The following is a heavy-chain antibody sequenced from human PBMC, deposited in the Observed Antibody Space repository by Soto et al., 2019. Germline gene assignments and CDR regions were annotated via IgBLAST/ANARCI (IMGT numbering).Heavy chain of an antibody. V-gene: IGHV4-39*01. D-gene: IGHD6-19*01. Sequence: SETLSLTCTVSGGSISSSSYYWGWIRQPPGKGLEWIGSIYYSGSTYYNPSLKSRVTISVDTSKNQFSLKLSSVTAADTAVYYCAGYSSGWLNNYFDYWGQGTLVTVSS. CDR2: IYYSGST. CDR1: GGSISSSSYY. CDR3: AGYSSGWLNNYFDY. J-gene: IGHJ4*02.